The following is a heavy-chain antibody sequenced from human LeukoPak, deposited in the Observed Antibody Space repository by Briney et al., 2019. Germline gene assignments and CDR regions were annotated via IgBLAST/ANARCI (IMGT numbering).Heavy chain of an antibody. D-gene: IGHD6-19*01. CDR3: AKAGIQWLVRFDY. Sequence: GGSLRLSCAASGFTFSSYAMSWVRQAPGKGLEWVSAISGSGGSTYYADSVKGRFTISRDNSKNTRYLQMNSLRAEDTAVYYCAKAGIQWLVRFDYWGQGTLVTVSS. CDR1: GFTFSSYA. V-gene: IGHV3-23*01. CDR2: ISGSGGST. J-gene: IGHJ4*02.